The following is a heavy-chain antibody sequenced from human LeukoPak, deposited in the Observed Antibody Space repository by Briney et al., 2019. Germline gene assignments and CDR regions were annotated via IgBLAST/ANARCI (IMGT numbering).Heavy chain of an antibody. Sequence: SETLSLTCTVSGYSISSGYYWGWIRQPPGKGLEWIGSIYHSGGTYYNPSLKSRVTISVDTSKNQFSLKLSSVTAADTAVYYCARTGRQYDFWSGSLNFDIWGQGTMVTVSS. V-gene: IGHV4-38-2*02. J-gene: IGHJ3*02. D-gene: IGHD3-3*01. CDR1: GYSISSGYY. CDR3: ARTGRQYDFWSGSLNFDI. CDR2: IYHSGGT.